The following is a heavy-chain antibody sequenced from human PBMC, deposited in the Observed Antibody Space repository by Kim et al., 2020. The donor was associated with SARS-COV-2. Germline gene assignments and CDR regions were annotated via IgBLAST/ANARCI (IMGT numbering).Heavy chain of an antibody. CDR2: ISAYNGNT. Sequence: ASVKVSCKASGYTFTSYGISWVRQAPGQGLEWMGWISAYNGNTNYAQKLQGRVTMTTDTSTSTAYMELRSLRSDDTAVYYCARGNVLLWFGELELSHFDYWGQGTLVTVSS. D-gene: IGHD3-10*01. V-gene: IGHV1-18*01. CDR1: GYTFTSYG. J-gene: IGHJ4*02. CDR3: ARGNVLLWFGELELSHFDY.